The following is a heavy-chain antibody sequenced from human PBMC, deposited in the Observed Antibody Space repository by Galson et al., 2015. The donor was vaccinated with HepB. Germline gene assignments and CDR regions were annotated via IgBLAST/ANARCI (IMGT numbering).Heavy chain of an antibody. D-gene: IGHD1-26*01. Sequence: SLRLSCAGSGFTFSSYSMNWVRQAPGKGLEWVSSISSSSSSIYYVDPVKGRFAISRDNAKNSLYLQMNSLRVEDTAVYFCARDSGSGSYYATDYWGQGTLVTVSS. CDR3: ARDSGSGSYYATDY. J-gene: IGHJ4*02. V-gene: IGHV3-21*01. CDR1: GFTFSSYS. CDR2: ISSSSSSI.